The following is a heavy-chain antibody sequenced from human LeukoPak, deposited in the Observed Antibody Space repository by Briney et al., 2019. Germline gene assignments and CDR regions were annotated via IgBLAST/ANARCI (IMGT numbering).Heavy chain of an antibody. Sequence: GESLKISCQGSGFSFTNYWIGWVRQMPGKGLEWMGIIYPGDSDTRYSPSFQGQVTISADKSISTAYLQWSSLKASDTAMYYCARSPSVYAILRVWGQGTLVTVSS. V-gene: IGHV5-51*01. CDR1: GFSFTNYW. CDR2: IYPGDSDT. J-gene: IGHJ4*02. D-gene: IGHD2-8*01. CDR3: ARSPSVYAILRV.